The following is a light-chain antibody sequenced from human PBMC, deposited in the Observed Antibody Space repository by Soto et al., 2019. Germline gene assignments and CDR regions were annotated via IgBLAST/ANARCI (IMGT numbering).Light chain of an antibody. V-gene: IGKV3-15*01. J-gene: IGKJ1*01. CDR2: GAS. Sequence: EIVLTQSPGTLSFSPGERATLSCMASQSVSSSYLAWYQQKPGQVPRLLIYGASNRATGVSARFSGSGSGTEFTLTISSLQSEDFAVYYCLQYHYWWTFGQGTKVDIK. CDR1: QSVSSSY. CDR3: LQYHYWWT.